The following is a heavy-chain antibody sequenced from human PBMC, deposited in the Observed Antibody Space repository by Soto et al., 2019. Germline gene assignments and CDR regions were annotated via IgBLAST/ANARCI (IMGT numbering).Heavy chain of an antibody. J-gene: IGHJ3*02. CDR2: INPNSGGT. CDR3: AKGFCSGGSCFDAFDI. D-gene: IGHD2-15*01. CDR1: GYTFTAYY. Sequence: ASGKVSCKASGYTFTAYYMHWVRQAPGQGLEWMGWINPNSGGTNYAQKFQGRVTMTRDTSISTAYMELSRLRSDDTAVYYCAKGFCSGGSCFDAFDIWGQGTMITVSS. V-gene: IGHV1-2*02.